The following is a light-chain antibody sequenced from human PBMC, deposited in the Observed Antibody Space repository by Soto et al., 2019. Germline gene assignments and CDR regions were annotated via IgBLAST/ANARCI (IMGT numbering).Light chain of an antibody. CDR2: DAS. V-gene: IGKV3-15*01. CDR1: QSVSSN. Sequence: EIVIAQSPVTLSVSPRGGASVSGRASQSVSSNLVWYHQKPGQAHRLLIYDASTRATGIPDRYSGSGSGTEFNFTIRSLQSEDFAVYFCPQYNKWPRPFGPWTKLDIK. J-gene: IGKJ3*01. CDR3: PQYNKWPRP.